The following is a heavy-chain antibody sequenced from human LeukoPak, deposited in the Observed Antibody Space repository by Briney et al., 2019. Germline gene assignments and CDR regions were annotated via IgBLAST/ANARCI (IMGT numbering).Heavy chain of an antibody. V-gene: IGHV3-23*01. D-gene: IGHD6-13*01. J-gene: IGHJ4*02. CDR1: GFTFSSYA. CDR3: AKAGSSWYEEFDY. Sequence: GGSLRLSCAASGFTFSSYAMSRVRQAPGKGLEWVSAISGSGGSTYYADSVKGRFTISRDNSKNTLYLQMNSLRAEDTAVYYCAKAGSSWYEEFDYWGQGTLVTVSS. CDR2: ISGSGGST.